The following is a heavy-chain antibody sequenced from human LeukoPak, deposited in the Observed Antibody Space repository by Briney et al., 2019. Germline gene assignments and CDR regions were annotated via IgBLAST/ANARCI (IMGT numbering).Heavy chain of an antibody. V-gene: IGHV3-21*01. D-gene: IGHD3-9*01. Sequence: GGSLRLSCAASGFIFNTFNMNWVRQAPGKGLEWVSSITSGGDYICYADSVKGRFTTSRDNAKNSLSLQLNSLRVEDTAVYYCARGHYDVLAASYKWTPDYWGQGTLVTVSS. CDR3: ARGHYDVLAASYKWTPDY. CDR1: GFIFNTFN. J-gene: IGHJ4*02. CDR2: ITSGGDYI.